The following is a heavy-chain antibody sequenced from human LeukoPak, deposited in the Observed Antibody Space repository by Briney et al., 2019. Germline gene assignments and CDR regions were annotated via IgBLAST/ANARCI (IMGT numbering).Heavy chain of an antibody. D-gene: IGHD2-2*01. J-gene: IGHJ4*02. CDR2: IRYDGSNK. CDR1: GFTFSSYG. Sequence: GGSLRLSCAASGFTFSSYGMHWVRQAPGKGLEWVAFIRYDGSNKYYADSVKGRFTISRDNSKNTLYLQMNSLRAEDTAVYYCAKGVVVAPDVTPFDYWGQGALVTVSS. CDR3: AKGVVVAPDVTPFDY. V-gene: IGHV3-30*02.